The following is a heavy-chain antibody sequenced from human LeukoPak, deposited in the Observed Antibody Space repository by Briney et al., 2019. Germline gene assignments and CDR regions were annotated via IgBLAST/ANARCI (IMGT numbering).Heavy chain of an antibody. D-gene: IGHD6-13*01. CDR3: ARVTGYRIEDYFDY. CDR1: GGSISSYY. Sequence: PETLSLTCTVSGGSISSYYWSWIRQPPGKGLEWIGYIYYSGSTNYNPSLKSRVTISVETSKNEFSLKLRSVTAADTAVYYCARVTGYRIEDYFDYWGQGTLVTVSS. CDR2: IYYSGST. V-gene: IGHV4-59*01. J-gene: IGHJ4*02.